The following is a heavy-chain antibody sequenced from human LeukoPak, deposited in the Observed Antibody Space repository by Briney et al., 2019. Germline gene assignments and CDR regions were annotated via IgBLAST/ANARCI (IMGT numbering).Heavy chain of an antibody. V-gene: IGHV3-30*18. Sequence: GGSLRLSCAASGFTFSSYGMHWVRQAPGKGLEWVAVISYDGSNKYYADSVKGRFTISRDNSKNTLYLQMNSLRAEDTAIYYCAKDPSSYTAMFVDYWGQGTLVTVSS. CDR2: ISYDGSNK. J-gene: IGHJ4*02. CDR3: AKDPSSYTAMFVDY. CDR1: GFTFSSYG. D-gene: IGHD5-18*01.